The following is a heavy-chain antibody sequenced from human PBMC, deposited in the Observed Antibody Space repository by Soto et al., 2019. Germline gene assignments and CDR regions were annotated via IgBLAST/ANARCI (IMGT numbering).Heavy chain of an antibody. CDR3: ASLGRGVRVY. V-gene: IGHV3-21*01. D-gene: IGHD3-10*01. CDR1: GFTFSSYS. J-gene: IGHJ4*02. CDR2: ISSSSSYI. Sequence: GGSLRLSCAASGFTFSSYSMNWVRQAPGKGLEWVSSISSSSSYIYYADSVKGRFTISRDNAKNSLYLQMNSLRAEDTAVYHCASLGRGVRVYWGQGTLVTVSS.